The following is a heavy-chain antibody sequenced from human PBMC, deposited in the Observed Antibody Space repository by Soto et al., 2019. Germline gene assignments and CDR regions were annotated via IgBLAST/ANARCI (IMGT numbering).Heavy chain of an antibody. D-gene: IGHD2-15*01. Sequence: SETLSLTCTVSGGSVSSGSYYWSWIRQPPGKGLEWIGYIYYSGSTNYNPSLKSRVTISVDTSKNQFSLKLSSVTAADTAVYYRGREPGPYWSGGSCGGGFFYYGMGVWGEGTGVSVS. CDR2: IYYSGST. J-gene: IGHJ6*02. CDR3: GREPGPYWSGGSCGGGFFYYGMGV. CDR1: GGSVSSGSYY. V-gene: IGHV4-61*01.